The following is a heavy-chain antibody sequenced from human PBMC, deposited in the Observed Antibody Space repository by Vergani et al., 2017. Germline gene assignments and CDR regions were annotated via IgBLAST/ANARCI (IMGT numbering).Heavy chain of an antibody. CDR1: GGSISSYY. Sequence: QVQLQESGPGLVKPSETLSLTCTVSGGSISSYYWSWIRQPPGKGLEWIGYIYYSGSTNYNPSLKSRVTISVDTSKNQFSLKLSSVTAADTAVYYCARAHSGGWFDPWGQGSLVTVSS. V-gene: IGHV4-59*01. CDR3: ARAHSGGWFDP. J-gene: IGHJ5*02. D-gene: IGHD3-10*01. CDR2: IYYSGST.